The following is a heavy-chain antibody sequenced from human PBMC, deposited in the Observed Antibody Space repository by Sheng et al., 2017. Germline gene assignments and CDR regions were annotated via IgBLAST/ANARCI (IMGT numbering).Heavy chain of an antibody. CDR3: ARDLWSGYGDYMDV. D-gene: IGHD3-3*01. CDR2: ISGSGSHI. Sequence: EVRLVDSGGGLVQPGGSLRLSCAASGFTFSNYEMNWVRQAPGKGPEWVSYISGSGSHIYYADSVKGRFTISRDNAKNSLYLQMNSLRAEDTAVYYCARDLWSGYGDYMDVWGQGTTVTVSS. J-gene: IGHJ6*03. V-gene: IGHV3-48*03. CDR1: GFTFSNYE.